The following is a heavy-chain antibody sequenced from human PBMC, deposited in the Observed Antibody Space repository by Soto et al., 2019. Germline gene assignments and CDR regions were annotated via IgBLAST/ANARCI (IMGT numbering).Heavy chain of an antibody. CDR1: GFTFCSYA. CDR2: ISYDGSNK. D-gene: IGHD3-22*01. CDR3: ARDPSHYYDSSGYNDY. V-gene: IGHV3-30-3*01. J-gene: IGHJ4*02. Sequence: GGSLRLSCAASGFTFCSYAMHWVRQAPGKGLEWVAVISYDGSNKYYADSVKGRFTISRDNSKNTLYLQMNSLRAEDMAVYYCARDPSHYYDSSGYNDYWGQGTLVTVSS.